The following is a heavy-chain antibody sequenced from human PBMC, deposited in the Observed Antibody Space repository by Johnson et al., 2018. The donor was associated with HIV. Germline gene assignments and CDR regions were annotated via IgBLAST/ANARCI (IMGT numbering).Heavy chain of an antibody. Sequence: QVQLVESGGGVVQPGRSLRLSCAASGFTFSSYAMHWVRQAPGKGLEWVAVISYDGSNKYYGDSVKGRFTISRENSKNTLYLQMNSLRAEDTAMYYCAKGQSSGYPKDAFDIWGRGTIVTISS. D-gene: IGHD3-22*01. J-gene: IGHJ3*02. CDR2: ISYDGSNK. CDR1: GFTFSSYA. CDR3: AKGQSSGYPKDAFDI. V-gene: IGHV3-30*04.